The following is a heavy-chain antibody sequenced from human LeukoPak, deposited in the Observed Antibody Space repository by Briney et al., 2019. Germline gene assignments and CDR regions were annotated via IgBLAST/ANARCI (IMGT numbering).Heavy chain of an antibody. D-gene: IGHD2-2*02. Sequence: SVKVSCKASGGTFSSYAISWVRQAPGQGLEWMGGIIPIFGTANYAQKFQGRVTITADESTSTAYVELSSLRSEDTAVYYCARGLAPAAILGQPRTYYYYYYGMDVWGQGTTVTVSS. CDR3: ARGLAPAAILGQPRTYYYYYYGMDV. CDR1: GGTFSSYA. V-gene: IGHV1-69*13. J-gene: IGHJ6*02. CDR2: IIPIFGTA.